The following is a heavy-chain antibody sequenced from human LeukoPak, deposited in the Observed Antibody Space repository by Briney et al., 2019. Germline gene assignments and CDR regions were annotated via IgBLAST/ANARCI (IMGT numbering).Heavy chain of an antibody. CDR1: GFTFSSYA. CDR3: TTVTALLLWGLDV. D-gene: IGHD2-15*01. CDR2: IKSNSDGGTA. J-gene: IGHJ6*02. Sequence: PGGSLRLSCAASGFTFSSYAMDWVRQAPGKGLEWVGRIKSNSDGGTAEYGAPVKGRFTISRDDSKNTLYLQMNSLKTEDTAVYHCTTVTALLLWGLDVWGQGTTVTVSS. V-gene: IGHV3-15*01.